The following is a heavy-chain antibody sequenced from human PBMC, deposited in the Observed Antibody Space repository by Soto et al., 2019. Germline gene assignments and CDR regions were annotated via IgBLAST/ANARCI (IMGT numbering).Heavy chain of an antibody. D-gene: IGHD3-3*01. CDR1: GYTFTGYY. J-gene: IGHJ6*02. CDR3: ARTEYYDFWSGYYRASYYYYGMDV. V-gene: IGHV1-2*02. CDR2: INPNSGGT. Sequence: ASVKVSCKASGYTFTGYYMHWVRQAPGQGLEWMGWINPNSGGTNYAQKFQGRVTMTRDTSISTAYMELSRLRSDDTAVYYCARTEYYDFWSGYYRASYYYYGMDVWGQGTTGTVSS.